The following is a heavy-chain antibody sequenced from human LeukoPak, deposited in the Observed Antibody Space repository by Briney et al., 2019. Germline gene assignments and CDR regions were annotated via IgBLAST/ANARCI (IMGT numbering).Heavy chain of an antibody. CDR1: GSTFSSYW. CDR3: AKSGRGDYYDSSGYYNLFDY. D-gene: IGHD3-22*01. CDR2: INMDGSST. V-gene: IGHV3-74*01. J-gene: IGHJ4*02. Sequence: GGSLRLSCAASGSTFSSYWMHWVRQAQGKGLGWFSRINMDGSSTSYADSVKGRFTISRDNAKNTLYLQMNSLRAEDTAVYYCAKSGRGDYYDSSGYYNLFDYWGQGTLVTVSS.